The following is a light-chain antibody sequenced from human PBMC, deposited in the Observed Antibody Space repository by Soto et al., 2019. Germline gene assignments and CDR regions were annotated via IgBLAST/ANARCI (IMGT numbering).Light chain of an antibody. J-gene: IGKJ1*01. CDR2: GAA. V-gene: IGKV3-20*01. Sequence: EKILTQSLCSLCFHTREVATLSCRASEGLTNSYLAWYQQKPGEAPSLLIDGAASRATGIPDRFSGSGSGTEFTLTVVRLEHEDFAVYYCQQYGSSPRTFGQGTKVDI. CDR3: QQYGSSPRT. CDR1: EGLTNSY.